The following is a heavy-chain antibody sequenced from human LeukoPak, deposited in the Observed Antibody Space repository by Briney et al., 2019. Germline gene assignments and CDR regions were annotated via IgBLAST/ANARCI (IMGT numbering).Heavy chain of an antibody. D-gene: IGHD3-22*01. J-gene: IGHJ3*02. V-gene: IGHV4-59*01. CDR2: IYYSGST. CDR1: GGSISSYY. Sequence: SETLSLTCTVSGGSISSYYWSWIRQPPGKGLEWIGYIYYSGSTKYNPSLKSRVTISVDTSKNQFSLKLRSVTAADTAVYYCAREEFYYDSSGYRDRRHAFDIWGQGTMVTVSS. CDR3: AREEFYYDSSGYRDRRHAFDI.